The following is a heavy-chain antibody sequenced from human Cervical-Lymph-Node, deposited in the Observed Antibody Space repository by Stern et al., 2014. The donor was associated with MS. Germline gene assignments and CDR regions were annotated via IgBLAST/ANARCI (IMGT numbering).Heavy chain of an antibody. CDR1: GFTFSSYA. CDR2: ISYDGIKK. CDR3: ARVVAVAGTSFDY. D-gene: IGHD6-19*01. J-gene: IGHJ4*02. Sequence: VQLVESGGGVVQPGRSLRLSCAASGFTFSSYAMHWVRQAPGKGLEWEALISYDGIKKYYADSVKGRFTISRDNSENTVYLQMNSLRAEDTAVYYCARVVAVAGTSFDYWGQGTAVTVSS. V-gene: IGHV3-30-3*01.